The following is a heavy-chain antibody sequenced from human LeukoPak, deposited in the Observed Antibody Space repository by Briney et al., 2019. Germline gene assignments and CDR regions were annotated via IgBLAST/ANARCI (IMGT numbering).Heavy chain of an antibody. CDR1: GFTFSTFA. Sequence: PGGSLRLPCEASGFTFSTFAMIWVRQPPGKGLEWVSSIFPSSGEIHYADSVRGRFTISRDNSKSTLSLQMNSLRAEDTAIYYCATYRQVLLPFESWGQGTLVTVSS. J-gene: IGHJ4*02. CDR3: ATYRQVLLPFES. D-gene: IGHD2-8*02. CDR2: IFPSSGEI. V-gene: IGHV3-23*01.